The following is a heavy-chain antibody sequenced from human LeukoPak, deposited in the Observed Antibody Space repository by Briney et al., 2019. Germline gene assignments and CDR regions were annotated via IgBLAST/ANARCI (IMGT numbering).Heavy chain of an antibody. D-gene: IGHD3-22*01. CDR3: AREGTYYDSSGYYVS. CDR2: ISNSGSTM. J-gene: IGHJ5*02. V-gene: IGHV3-11*01. CDR1: GFTFSDYY. Sequence: PGGSLRLSCAASGFTFSDYYMFWIRQAPGKGLEWISYISNSGSTMYYADSVKGRFTISRDNGKNSLYLEMSSLRAEDTAVYYCAREGTYYDSSGYYVSWGQGTLVTVSS.